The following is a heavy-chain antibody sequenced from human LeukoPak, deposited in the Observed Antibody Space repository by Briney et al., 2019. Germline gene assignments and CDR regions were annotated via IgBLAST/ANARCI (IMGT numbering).Heavy chain of an antibody. V-gene: IGHV4-61*02. CDR1: GGSISSGSYY. J-gene: IGHJ4*02. CDR3: ARETDYGGFFDY. CDR2: IYTSGST. D-gene: IGHD4-23*01. Sequence: SETLSLTCTVSGGSISSGSYYWSWIRQPPGKGLEWIGRIYTSGSTNYNPSLKSRVTISVDTSKNQFSLKLSSVTAADTAVYYCARETDYGGFFDYWGQGTLVTVSS.